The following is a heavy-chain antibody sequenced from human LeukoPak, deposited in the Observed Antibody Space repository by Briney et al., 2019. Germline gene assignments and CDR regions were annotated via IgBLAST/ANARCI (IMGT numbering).Heavy chain of an antibody. CDR1: GYTFTSYY. Sequence: GASVKVSCKASGYTFTSYYMHWVRQAPGQGLEWMGWISAYNGNTNYAQKLQGRVTMTTDTSTSTAYMELRSLRSDDTAVYYCARAPGGGWYGEDYFDYWGQGTLVTVSS. D-gene: IGHD3-10*01. V-gene: IGHV1-18*04. CDR2: ISAYNGNT. J-gene: IGHJ4*02. CDR3: ARAPGGGWYGEDYFDY.